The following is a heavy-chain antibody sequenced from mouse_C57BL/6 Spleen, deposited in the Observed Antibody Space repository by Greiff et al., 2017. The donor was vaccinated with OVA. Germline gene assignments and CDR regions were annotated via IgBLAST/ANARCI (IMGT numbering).Heavy chain of an antibody. CDR1: GYAFSSSW. Sequence: QVQLQQSGPELVKPGASVKISCKASGYAFSSSWMNWVKQRPGKGLEWIGRIYPGDGDTNYNGKFKGKATLTADKSSSTAYMQLSSLTSEDSAVYFCARGAQATGGFAYWGQGTLVTVSA. CDR3: ARGAQATGGFAY. D-gene: IGHD3-2*02. CDR2: IYPGDGDT. J-gene: IGHJ3*01. V-gene: IGHV1-82*01.